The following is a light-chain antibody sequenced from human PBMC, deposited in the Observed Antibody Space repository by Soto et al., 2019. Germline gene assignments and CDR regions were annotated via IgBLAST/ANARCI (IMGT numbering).Light chain of an antibody. Sequence: EIVLTQSPVTLSLSPGESATLSCGSSQSVISGYFAWYQQKPGQAPRLLIYAASSRATGIPDRFSGSGSGTDSTLTISRLEPEDFAVYYCQQYGTSPTFGQGTRLEIK. CDR2: AAS. CDR1: QSVISGY. CDR3: QQYGTSPT. V-gene: IGKV3-20*01. J-gene: IGKJ5*01.